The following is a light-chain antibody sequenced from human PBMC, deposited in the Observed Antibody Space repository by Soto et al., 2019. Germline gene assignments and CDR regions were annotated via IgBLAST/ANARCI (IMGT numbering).Light chain of an antibody. CDR3: QQRSNWPPYT. V-gene: IGKV3-11*01. CDR1: QSVSSY. Sequence: EIVLTQSPATLSLSPGGRATLSCRASQSVSSYLAWYQQKPGQAPMLLIYDASNRSTGIPARFSGSGSGTDFTLTISSLEPEDFAVYYCQQRSNWPPYTFGQGTKLEIK. CDR2: DAS. J-gene: IGKJ2*01.